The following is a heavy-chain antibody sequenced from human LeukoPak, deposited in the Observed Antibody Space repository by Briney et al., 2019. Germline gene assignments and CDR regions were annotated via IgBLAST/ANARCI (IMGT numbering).Heavy chain of an antibody. D-gene: IGHD6-19*01. J-gene: IGHJ4*02. V-gene: IGHV3-21*04. Sequence: GGSLRLSCAASGFTFSSYSMNWVRQAPGKGLEWVSSISSSSSYIYYADSVKGRFIISRDNSKNTLYLQMNSLRAEDTAVYYCTKAGIAGPATPDYWGQGTLVTVSS. CDR3: TKAGIAGPATPDY. CDR2: ISSSSSYI. CDR1: GFTFSSYS.